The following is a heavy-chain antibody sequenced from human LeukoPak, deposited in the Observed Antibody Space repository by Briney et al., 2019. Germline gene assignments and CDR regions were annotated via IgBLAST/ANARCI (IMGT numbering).Heavy chain of an antibody. D-gene: IGHD1-26*01. J-gene: IGHJ4*02. CDR1: GFTFSSFA. Sequence: PGGSLRLSCAASGFTFSSFAMNWVRQAPGKGLEWVVYISGTSGSIYYADSVKGRFSIARDNAKNSLYLQMNSLRAEDTAVYYCARDEPGGRATTNDYWGQGTLVTVSS. CDR3: ARDEPGGRATTNDY. CDR2: ISGTSGSI. V-gene: IGHV3-48*01.